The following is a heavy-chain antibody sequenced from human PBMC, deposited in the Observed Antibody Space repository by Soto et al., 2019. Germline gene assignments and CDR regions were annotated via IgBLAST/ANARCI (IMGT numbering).Heavy chain of an antibody. CDR2: IRSKANSYAT. CDR3: TRNVDTAMVTGYYGMDV. J-gene: IGHJ6*02. D-gene: IGHD5-18*01. CDR1: GFTFSGSA. V-gene: IGHV3-73*01. Sequence: GGSLRLSCAASGFTFSGSAMHWVRQASGKGLYWVGRIRSKANSYATAYAASVKGRFTISRDDSKNTAYLQMNSLKTEDTAVYYCTRNVDTAMVTGYYGMDVWGQGTTVTVSS.